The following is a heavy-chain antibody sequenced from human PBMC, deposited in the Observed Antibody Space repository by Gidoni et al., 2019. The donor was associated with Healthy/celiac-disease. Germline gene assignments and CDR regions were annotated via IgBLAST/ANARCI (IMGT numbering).Heavy chain of an antibody. CDR2: ISYDGSNK. V-gene: IGHV3-30*04. CDR3: ARARYCSSTSCYPSGY. J-gene: IGHJ4*02. Sequence: QVQLVESGGGVVQPGRSLRLSCAASGFTFRSYAMHWGRQAPGKGLEWVAVISYDGSNKYYADSVKGRFTISRDNSKNTLYLQMNSLRAEDTAVYYCARARYCSSTSCYPSGYWGQGTLVTVSS. CDR1: GFTFRSYA. D-gene: IGHD2-2*01.